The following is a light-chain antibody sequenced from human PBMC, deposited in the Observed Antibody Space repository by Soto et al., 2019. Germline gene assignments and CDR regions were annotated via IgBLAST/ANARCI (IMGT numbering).Light chain of an antibody. CDR3: ETWDDNTWV. J-gene: IGLJ3*02. CDR2: LEGDGSY. CDR1: SGHSSFI. Sequence: QSVLTQSSSASASLGSSVKLTCTLSSGHSSFIIAWHQQQPGKAPRFLMKLEGDGSYDKGSGVPDRFSGSSSGADRYLTISNLQFEDEAAYYCETWDDNTWVFGGGTKLTVL. V-gene: IGLV4-60*02.